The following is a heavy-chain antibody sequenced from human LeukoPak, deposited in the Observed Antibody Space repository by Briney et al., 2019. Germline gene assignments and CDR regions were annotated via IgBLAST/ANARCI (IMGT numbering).Heavy chain of an antibody. J-gene: IGHJ3*02. CDR2: IWYDGSNK. Sequence: GGSLRLSCAASGFTFSSYGMHWVRQAPGKGLEWVAVIWYDGSNKYYADSVKGRSTISRDNSKNTLYLQMNSLRAEDTAVYYCAREAVGATGAFDIWGQGTMVTVSS. D-gene: IGHD1-26*01. CDR1: GFTFSSYG. V-gene: IGHV3-33*01. CDR3: AREAVGATGAFDI.